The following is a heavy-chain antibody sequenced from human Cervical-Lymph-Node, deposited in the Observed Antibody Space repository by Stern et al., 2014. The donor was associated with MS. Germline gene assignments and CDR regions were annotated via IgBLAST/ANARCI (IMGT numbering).Heavy chain of an antibody. Sequence: EVQLVESGGGLVHPGDSLKLSCDASGFTFQTYGMSWVRQAPGKGLEWVAFVSNSGVTTHYADSVEGRFAISRDNAGSSVYLLMHSLRDEDTAIYYCARTWRENPFDRWGQGTLVTVSS. V-gene: IGHV3-48*02. CDR2: VSNSGVTT. J-gene: IGHJ4*02. CDR1: GFTFQTYG. D-gene: IGHD5-12*01. CDR3: ARTWRENPFDR.